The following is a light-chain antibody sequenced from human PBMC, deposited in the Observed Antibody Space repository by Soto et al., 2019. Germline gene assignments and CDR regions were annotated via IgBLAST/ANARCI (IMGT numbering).Light chain of an antibody. J-gene: IGKJ2*01. CDR3: QQGHNWPLS. Sequence: EIVMTQSPATLSVSPGERATLSCRASQSITSELAWYQQKPGQPPRLLVYGATTRATGVPARFTGTESGSEFTLTISGLQSADFAVYYCQQGHNWPLSFGQGTRLVI. CDR2: GAT. V-gene: IGKV3-15*01. CDR1: QSITSE.